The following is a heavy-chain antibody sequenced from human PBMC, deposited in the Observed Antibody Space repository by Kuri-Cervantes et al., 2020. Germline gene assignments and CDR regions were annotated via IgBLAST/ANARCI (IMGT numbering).Heavy chain of an antibody. V-gene: IGHV4-34*01. Sequence: GSLRLSCAVYGGSFSGYYWSWIRQPPGKGLEWSGEINHSGSTNYNPSLNSRVTISIDTSKNQFSLKLISVTAADTAVYYCARGPSYPWFDPWGQGTLVTVSS. CDR1: GGSFSGYY. CDR2: INHSGST. CDR3: ARGPSYPWFDP. J-gene: IGHJ5*02.